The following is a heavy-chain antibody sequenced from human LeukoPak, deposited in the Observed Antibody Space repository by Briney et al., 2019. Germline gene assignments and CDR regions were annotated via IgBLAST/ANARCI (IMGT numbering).Heavy chain of an antibody. V-gene: IGHV1-69*05. J-gene: IGHJ4*02. Sequence: SVKVSCKASGGTFSSYAISWVRQAPGQGLEWMGGIIPIFGTANYAQKFQGRVTITTDESTSTAYMELSSLRSEDTAVYYCARTRQQLVRSPFDYWGQGTLVTVSS. CDR2: IIPIFGTA. CDR1: GGTFSSYA. CDR3: ARTRQQLVRSPFDY. D-gene: IGHD6-13*01.